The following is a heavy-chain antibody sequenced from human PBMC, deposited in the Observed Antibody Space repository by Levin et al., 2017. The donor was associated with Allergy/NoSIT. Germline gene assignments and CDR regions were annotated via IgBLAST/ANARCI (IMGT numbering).Heavy chain of an antibody. Sequence: SETLSLTCAVSGYSISSGYYWGWIRQPPGKGLEWIGSIYHSGSTYYNPSLKSRVTISVDTSKNQFSLKLSSVTAADTAVYYCARVLELGYYDFWSGYYQNWFDPWGQGTLVTVSS. CDR2: IYHSGST. J-gene: IGHJ5*02. V-gene: IGHV4-38-2*01. CDR1: GYSISSGYY. CDR3: ARVLELGYYDFWSGYYQNWFDP. D-gene: IGHD3-3*01.